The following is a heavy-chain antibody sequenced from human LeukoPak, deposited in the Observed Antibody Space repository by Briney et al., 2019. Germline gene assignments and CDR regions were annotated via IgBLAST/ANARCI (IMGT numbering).Heavy chain of an antibody. CDR1: GFTFSSYS. V-gene: IGHV3-21*01. CDR3: AREEYYYGTWSYPFDF. J-gene: IGHJ4*02. CDR2: INNSSSYI. D-gene: IGHD3-10*01. Sequence: GGSLRLSCAASGFTFSSYSMNWVRQAPGKGLEWVGSINNSSSYIYYADSVKGRFTISRDNAKNSLYLQMNSLRAEDTAVYYCAREEYYYGTWSYPFDFWGQGTLVTVSS.